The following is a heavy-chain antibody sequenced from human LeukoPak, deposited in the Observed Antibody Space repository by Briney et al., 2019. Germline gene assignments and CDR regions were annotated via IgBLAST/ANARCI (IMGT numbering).Heavy chain of an antibody. Sequence: ASVKVSCKVSGYTPTELSMHWVRQAPGKGLEWMGGFDPEDGETIYAQKFQGRVTMTEDTSTDTAYMELSSLRSEDTAVYYCATGYDFWSGSSPFDYWGQGTLVTVSS. CDR2: FDPEDGET. D-gene: IGHD3-3*01. CDR3: ATGYDFWSGSSPFDY. CDR1: GYTPTELS. J-gene: IGHJ4*02. V-gene: IGHV1-24*01.